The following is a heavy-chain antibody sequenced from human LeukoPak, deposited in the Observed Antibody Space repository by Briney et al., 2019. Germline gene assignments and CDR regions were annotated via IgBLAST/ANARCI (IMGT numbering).Heavy chain of an antibody. CDR2: MNPNSGNT. CDR3: ARLPYGDSAGYYFDY. CDR1: GYTFTSYD. Sequence: ASVKVSCKASGYTFTSYDINWVRQAPGQGLEWMGWMNPNSGNTGYAQKFQGRVTMTRNTSISTAYMELSSLRSEDTAVYYCARLPYGDSAGYYFDYWGQGTLVTVSS. D-gene: IGHD4-17*01. J-gene: IGHJ4*02. V-gene: IGHV1-8*01.